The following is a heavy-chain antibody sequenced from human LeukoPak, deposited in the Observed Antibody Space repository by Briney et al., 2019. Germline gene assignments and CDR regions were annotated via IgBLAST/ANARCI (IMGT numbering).Heavy chain of an antibody. CDR1: GGSITSSHW. D-gene: IGHD4-23*01. V-gene: IGHV4-4*02. CDR2: IYHGGTT. Sequence: PSETLSLTCAVSGGSITSSHWWSWARQPPGKGLEWIGEIYHGGTTNHNPSLKSRVTMSVDESKNQFSLKLSSVTAADTAVYYCATYFYGGDYASYYFDYWGQGTLVTVSS. J-gene: IGHJ4*02. CDR3: ATYFYGGDYASYYFDY.